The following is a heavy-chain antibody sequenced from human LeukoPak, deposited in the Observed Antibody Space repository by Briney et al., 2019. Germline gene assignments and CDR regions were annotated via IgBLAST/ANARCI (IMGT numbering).Heavy chain of an antibody. CDR2: IGSTGAYI. CDR3: ARDRWELLRSVDY. Sequence: GGSLRLSCAASGFTLSSYSMNWVRQAPGKGLEWLSSIGSTGAYIFYADSVKGRFTISRDNAKNSLSLQMTSLRAEDTAVYYCARDRWELLRSVDYWGQGTLVTVSS. D-gene: IGHD2-15*01. V-gene: IGHV3-21*01. J-gene: IGHJ4*02. CDR1: GFTLSSYS.